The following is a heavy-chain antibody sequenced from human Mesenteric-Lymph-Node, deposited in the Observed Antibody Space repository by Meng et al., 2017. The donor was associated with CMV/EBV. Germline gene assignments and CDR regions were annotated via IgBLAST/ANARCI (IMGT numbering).Heavy chain of an antibody. CDR1: GYTFTTYW. V-gene: IGHV5-51*01. Sequence: GGSLRLSCEGSGYTFTTYWIGWVRQMPGKGLEWMGIIFPRDSDTIYSPSFQGQVTMSADMSINTAYLQWNSLRASDTAIYYCARQVDAAMFYDFWGQGTLVTVSS. CDR3: ARQVDAAMFYDF. D-gene: IGHD5-18*01. J-gene: IGHJ4*02. CDR2: IFPRDSDT.